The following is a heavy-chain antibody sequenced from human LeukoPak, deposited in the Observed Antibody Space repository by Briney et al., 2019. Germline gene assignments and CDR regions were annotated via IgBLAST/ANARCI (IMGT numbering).Heavy chain of an antibody. V-gene: IGHV4-4*09. Sequence: PSETLSLTCTVSGGSISSFHWSWIRQPPGKGLEWIGYIYTSGRTNYNPSLKSRVTISVDTSKNQFSLKLRSVTAADTAVYYCVSPRGNNWFDPWDQGTLVTVSS. CDR2: IYTSGRT. CDR1: GGSISSFH. CDR3: VSPRGNNWFDP. D-gene: IGHD6-13*01. J-gene: IGHJ5*02.